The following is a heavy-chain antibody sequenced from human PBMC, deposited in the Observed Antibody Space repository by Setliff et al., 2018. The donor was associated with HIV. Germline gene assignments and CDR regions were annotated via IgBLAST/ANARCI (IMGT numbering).Heavy chain of an antibody. V-gene: IGHV4-4*07. J-gene: IGHJ6*03. CDR3: ARGLELNGLLYYYYYMDV. Sequence: LSLTCTVSGGSISSYYWSWIRQPAGKGLEWIGRIYTSGSTNYNPSLKSRVTMSVDTSKNQFSLKLSSVTAADTAVYYCARGLELNGLLYYYYYMDVWGKGTTVTVSS. D-gene: IGHD1-26*01. CDR1: GGSISSYY. CDR2: IYTSGST.